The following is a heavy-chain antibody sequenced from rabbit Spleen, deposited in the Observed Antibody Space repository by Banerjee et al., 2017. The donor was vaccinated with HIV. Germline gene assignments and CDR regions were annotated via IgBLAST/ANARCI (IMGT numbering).Heavy chain of an antibody. V-gene: IGHV1S40*01. CDR2: IYIGDDNT. D-gene: IGHD1-1*01. J-gene: IGHJ6*01. CDR1: GFSLSSIYY. CDR3: ARDTSSSFSSYGMDL. Sequence: QSLEESGGDLVKPGASLTLTCTASGFSLSSIYYMCWVRQAPGKGLEWIACIYIGDDNTYYASWAKGRFTISKTSSTTVTLQMTSLTAADTATYFCARDTSSSFSSYGMDLWGQGTLVTVS.